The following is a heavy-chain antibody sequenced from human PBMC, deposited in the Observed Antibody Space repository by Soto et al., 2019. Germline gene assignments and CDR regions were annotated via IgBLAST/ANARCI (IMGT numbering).Heavy chain of an antibody. J-gene: IGHJ5*02. Sequence: QVQLVESGGGVVQPGRSLRLSCAASGFTFSSYGMHWVRQAPCKGLEWVAVIAYDCNNKYYADYVKGRFTISRADSKKSVYLGMDELRNEDTAVYYCAKEEYSCSSGGCLHKWVDPWGQGTRVTVSS. D-gene: IGHD2-15*01. V-gene: IGHV3-30*18. CDR3: AKEEYSCSSGGCLHKWVDP. CDR2: IAYDCNNK. CDR1: GFTFSSYG.